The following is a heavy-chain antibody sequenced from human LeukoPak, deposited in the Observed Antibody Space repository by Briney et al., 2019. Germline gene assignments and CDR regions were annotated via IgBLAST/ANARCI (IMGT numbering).Heavy chain of an antibody. J-gene: IGHJ4*02. Sequence: ASVKVSCKASGYTFTAYYIHWVRQAPGQGLEWMGWINPNSGVTNYAQKFQGRVTMTRDTSISTAYMELSRLSSDDTAVYFCARRCDTSSYYTYYFDYWGQGTLVTVSS. V-gene: IGHV1-2*02. CDR1: GYTFTAYY. CDR3: ARRCDTSSYYTYYFDY. CDR2: INPNSGVT. D-gene: IGHD3-22*01.